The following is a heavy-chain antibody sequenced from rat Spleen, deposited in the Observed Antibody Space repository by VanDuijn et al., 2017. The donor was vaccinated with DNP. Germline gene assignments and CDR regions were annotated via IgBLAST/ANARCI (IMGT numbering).Heavy chain of an antibody. CDR2: ISYDGGST. V-gene: IGHV5-22*01. Sequence: EVQLVESGGGLVQPGRSLKLSCAASGFTFSDYYMAWVRQAPTKGLEWVAYISYDGGSTYYGDSVKGRFTISRDNAKSTLYLQMNSLRSEDMATYYCARLNSSYRGYFDYWGQGVMVTVSS. J-gene: IGHJ2*01. CDR1: GFTFSDYY. D-gene: IGHD1-2*01. CDR3: ARLNSSYRGYFDY.